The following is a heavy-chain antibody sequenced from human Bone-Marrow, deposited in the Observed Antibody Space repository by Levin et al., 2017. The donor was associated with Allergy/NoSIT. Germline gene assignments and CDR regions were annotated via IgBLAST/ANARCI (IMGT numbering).Heavy chain of an antibody. V-gene: IGHV3-21*06. J-gene: IGHJ6*02. CDR1: GLSFSNYD. Sequence: GGSLRLSCAASGLSFSNYDMNWVRQAPGKGLEWVSSISGGSSRIYYADSVKGRFTISRDNAKNSLYLQMNSRRVEDTAFYYCASWAMFYYDGSDFDYFYYGMDVWGQGTTVTVSS. CDR2: ISGGSSRI. D-gene: IGHD3-16*01. CDR3: ASWAMFYYDGSDFDYFYYGMDV.